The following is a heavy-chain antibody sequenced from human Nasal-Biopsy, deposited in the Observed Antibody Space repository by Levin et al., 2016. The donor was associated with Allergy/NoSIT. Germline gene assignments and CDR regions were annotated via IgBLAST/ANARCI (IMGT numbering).Heavy chain of an antibody. CDR1: GFTFSSYD. J-gene: IGHJ5*02. CDR2: ISDSGRNT. Sequence: GGSLRLSCAASGFTFSSYDMSWVRQAPGKGLEWVSTISDSGRNTYYADSVNGRFTISRDNSKNTLYLQMNSLRAEDTAVYYCAKGKPDYTSRIIPNWFDPWGRGTLVTVSS. V-gene: IGHV3-23*01. CDR3: AKGKPDYTSRIIPNWFDP. D-gene: IGHD4-11*01.